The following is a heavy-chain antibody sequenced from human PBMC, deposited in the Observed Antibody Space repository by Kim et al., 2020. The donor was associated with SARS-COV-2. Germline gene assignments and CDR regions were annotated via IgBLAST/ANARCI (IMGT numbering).Heavy chain of an antibody. D-gene: IGHD3-10*01. CDR3: AAPAMVRGVSYYYGMDV. J-gene: IGHJ6*02. CDR1: GFTFSSYS. V-gene: IGHV3-48*02. Sequence: GGSLRLSCAASGFTFSSYSMNWVRQAPGKGLEWVSYISSSSSTIYYADSVKGRFTISRDNAKNSLYLQMNSLRDEDTAVYYCAAPAMVRGVSYYYGMDVWGQGTTVTVSS. CDR2: ISSSSSTI.